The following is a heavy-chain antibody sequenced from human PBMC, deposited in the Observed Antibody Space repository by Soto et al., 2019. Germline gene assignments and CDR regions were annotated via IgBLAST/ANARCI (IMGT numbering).Heavy chain of an antibody. CDR1: GFTFSSYA. Sequence: GGSLRLSCAASGFTFSSYAMSWVRQAPGKGLEWVSAISGSGGSTYYADPVKGRFTISRDNSKNTLYLQMNSLRAEDTAVYYCAKDGGYSYGYSPRYYYGMDVWGQGTTVTVSS. V-gene: IGHV3-23*01. CDR2: ISGSGGST. D-gene: IGHD5-18*01. CDR3: AKDGGYSYGYSPRYYYGMDV. J-gene: IGHJ6*02.